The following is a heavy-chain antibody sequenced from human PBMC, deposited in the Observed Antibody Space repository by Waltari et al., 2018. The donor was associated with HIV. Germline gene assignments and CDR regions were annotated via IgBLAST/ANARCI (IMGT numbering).Heavy chain of an antibody. CDR1: GGSISGRNYY. CDR3: ARDPHTRPWDY. V-gene: IGHV4-39*07. Sequence: QLHLQESGPGLLKPSGTLSLTCTVSGGSISGRNYYCGWIRQPPGRRLEWIASIDYTGITTVYNPTLKSRITISVDTSKTQFSLNLSSVTAADTAVYYCARDPHTRPWDYWGQGTLFTVSS. J-gene: IGHJ4*02. CDR2: IDYTGITT.